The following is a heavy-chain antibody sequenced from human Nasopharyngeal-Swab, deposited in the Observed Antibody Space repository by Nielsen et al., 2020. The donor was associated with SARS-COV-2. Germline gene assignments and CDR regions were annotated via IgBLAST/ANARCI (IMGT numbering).Heavy chain of an antibody. D-gene: IGHD3-3*01. Sequence: GESLKISCAASGFTFSSYAMSWVRQAPGKGLEWVSIISGSGDTTYYADSVKDRFTISRDNSKNTLFLQTNSLRVEDTAVYYCAKAPYLWSLDVWGQGTTVTVSS. CDR2: ISGSGDTT. CDR3: AKAPYLWSLDV. CDR1: GFTFSSYA. J-gene: IGHJ6*02. V-gene: IGHV3-23*01.